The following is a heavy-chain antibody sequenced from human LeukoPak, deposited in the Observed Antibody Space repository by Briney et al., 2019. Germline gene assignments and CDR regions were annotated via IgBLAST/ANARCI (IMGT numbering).Heavy chain of an antibody. V-gene: IGHV3-23*01. CDR2: ISGSGGST. CDR3: ARARGEGARYLYYYYYMDV. J-gene: IGHJ6*03. Sequence: GGSLRLSCAASGFTFSSYGMSWVRQAPGKGLEWVSAISGSGGSTYYADSVKGRFTISRDNSKNTLYLLMNSLRAEDTAVYYCARARGEGARYLYYYYYMDVWGKGTTVTVSS. D-gene: IGHD1-26*01. CDR1: GFTFSSYG.